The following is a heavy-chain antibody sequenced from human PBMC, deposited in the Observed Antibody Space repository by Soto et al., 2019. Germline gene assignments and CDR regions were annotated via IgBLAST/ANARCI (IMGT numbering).Heavy chain of an antibody. V-gene: IGHV3-30*18. CDR2: ISYDGSNK. D-gene: IGHD6-13*01. CDR1: GFTFSSYG. J-gene: IGHJ4*02. CDR3: AKVIIITSSSWYGGCDY. Sequence: QVQLVESGGGVVQPGRSLRLSCAASGFTFSSYGMHWVRQAPGKGLEWVAIISYDGSNKYYADSVKGRFTISRANSKNTLYLQMDSLRAEDTAVYYCAKVIIITSSSWYGGCDYWGQGTLVTVSS.